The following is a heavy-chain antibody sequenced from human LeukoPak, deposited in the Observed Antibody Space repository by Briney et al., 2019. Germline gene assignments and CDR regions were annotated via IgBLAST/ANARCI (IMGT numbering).Heavy chain of an antibody. CDR3: ARDGPYQDFDY. V-gene: IGHV3-23*01. Sequence: GGSLRLSCAASGFTFSSYAMSWVRQAPGKGLEWVSAISGSGGSTYYADSVKGRFTISRDNAKNSLYLQMNSLRAEDTAVYYCARDGPYQDFDYWGQGTLVTVSS. J-gene: IGHJ4*02. CDR1: GFTFSSYA. D-gene: IGHD2-2*01. CDR2: ISGSGGST.